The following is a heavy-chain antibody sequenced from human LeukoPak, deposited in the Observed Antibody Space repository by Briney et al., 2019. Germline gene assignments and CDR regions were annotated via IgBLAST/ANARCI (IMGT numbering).Heavy chain of an antibody. D-gene: IGHD6-19*01. Sequence: ASVKVSCKASGYTFTGSYMQWVRQAPGQGLEWMGRINPNTGGTNYAQKFQGRVTMTRDTSISTAYMELSRLRSDDTAVYYCAKELLQMAVAGQCDYWGQGTLVTVSS. CDR1: GYTFTGSY. V-gene: IGHV1-2*06. CDR2: INPNTGGT. CDR3: AKELLQMAVAGQCDY. J-gene: IGHJ4*02.